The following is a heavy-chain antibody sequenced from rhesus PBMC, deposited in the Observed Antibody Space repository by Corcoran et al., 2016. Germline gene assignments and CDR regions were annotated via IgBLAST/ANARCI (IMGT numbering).Heavy chain of an antibody. D-gene: IGHD6-31*01. V-gene: IGHV4-80*01. Sequence: QVQLQESGPGLVKPSETLSLTCAVSGASISSYWWSWIRQPPGKGLEWIGEINGNSVSTYYNPARQSRVPISKDASKNQFSLKLSSVPAADTAVYYWARNTSIAAAGSYFDYWGQGVLVTVSS. CDR2: INGNSVST. CDR1: GASISSYW. J-gene: IGHJ4*01. CDR3: ARNTSIAAAGSYFDY.